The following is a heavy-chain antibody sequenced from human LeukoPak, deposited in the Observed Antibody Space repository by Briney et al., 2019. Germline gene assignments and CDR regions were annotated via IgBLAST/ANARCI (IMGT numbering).Heavy chain of an antibody. CDR3: ARDRVAYYYGSGGPSY. CDR1: GGTFSSYA. V-gene: IGHV1-69*04. J-gene: IGHJ4*02. Sequence: EASVKVSCKASGGTFSSYAIRWVRQAPGQGLEWMGRIIPILGIANYAQKFQGRVTITADKSTSTAYMELSSLRSEDTAVYYCARDRVAYYYGSGGPSYWGQGTLVTVFS. CDR2: IIPILGIA. D-gene: IGHD3-10*01.